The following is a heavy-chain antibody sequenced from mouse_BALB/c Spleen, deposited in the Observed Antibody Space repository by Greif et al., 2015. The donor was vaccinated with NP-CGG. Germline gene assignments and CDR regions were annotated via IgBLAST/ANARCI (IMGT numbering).Heavy chain of an antibody. Sequence: QVQLQQSGAGLMKPGASVKISCKATGYTFSSYWIEWVKQRPGHGLEWIGEILPGSGSTNYNDKFKGKATFTADTSSNSPYMQLSSLTSWDSAVYYCARESNLCRDYCGQGTSVTVSS. CDR2: ILPGSGST. V-gene: IGHV1-9*01. CDR1: GYTFSSYW. D-gene: IGHD2-3*01. CDR3: ARESNLCRDY. J-gene: IGHJ4*01.